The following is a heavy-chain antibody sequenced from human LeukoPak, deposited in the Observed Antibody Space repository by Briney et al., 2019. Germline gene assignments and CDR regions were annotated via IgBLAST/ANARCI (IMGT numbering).Heavy chain of an antibody. CDR3: ARVGLSGYDFDY. D-gene: IGHD5-12*01. Sequence: SETLSLTCAVYGGSFSGYYWSWIRQPPGKGLEWIGEINHSGSTNYNPSLKSRVTISVDTSKNQFSLKLSSVTAADTAVYYCARVGLSGYDFDYWGQGTLVTVSS. CDR1: GGSFSGYY. V-gene: IGHV4-34*01. CDR2: INHSGST. J-gene: IGHJ4*02.